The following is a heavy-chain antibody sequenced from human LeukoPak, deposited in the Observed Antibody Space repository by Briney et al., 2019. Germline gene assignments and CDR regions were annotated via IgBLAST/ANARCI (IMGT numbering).Heavy chain of an antibody. V-gene: IGHV3-9*01. CDR1: GFTFDDYA. CDR2: ISWNSGSI. D-gene: IGHD1-1*01. J-gene: IGHJ6*02. CDR3: AKDPRTPYYYYYGMDV. Sequence: PGGSLRLSCAASGFTFDDYAMHWVRQAPGKGLEWVSGISWNSGSIGYADSVKGRFTISRDNAKNSLYLQMNSLRAEDTALYYCAKDPRTPYYYYYGMDVWGQGTTVTVSS.